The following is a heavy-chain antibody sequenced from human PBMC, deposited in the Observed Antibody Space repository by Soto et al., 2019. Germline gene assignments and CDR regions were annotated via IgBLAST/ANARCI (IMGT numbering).Heavy chain of an antibody. CDR3: TRVDEYPDGRDAFDI. CDR1: GFTFGDYA. J-gene: IGHJ3*02. Sequence: GGSLRLSCTASGFTFGDYAMSWFRQAPGKGLEWVGFIRSKAYGGTTEYAASVKGRFTISRDDSKSIAYLQMNSLKTEDTAVYYCTRVDEYPDGRDAFDIWGQGTMVTVSS. CDR2: IRSKAYGGTT. V-gene: IGHV3-49*03. D-gene: IGHD6-6*01.